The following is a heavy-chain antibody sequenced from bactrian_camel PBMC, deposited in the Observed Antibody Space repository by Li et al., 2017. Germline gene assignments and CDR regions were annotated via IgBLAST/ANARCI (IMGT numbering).Heavy chain of an antibody. J-gene: IGHJ6*01. CDR2: IDSDGST. D-gene: IGHD1*01. V-gene: IGHV3S53*01. CDR1: GDISGGYC. Sequence: HVQLVESGGGSVQAGGSLRLSCAASGDISGGYCMGWFRQAPGKEREGVAAIDSDGSTIYADSVKGRFTISTDSAKNTLYLQMNSLKPEDTAVYYCAARSVGWCPLFEHWLGKRANTPGGYFANWGQGTQVTVS. CDR3: AARSVGWCPLFEHWLGKRANTPGGYFAN.